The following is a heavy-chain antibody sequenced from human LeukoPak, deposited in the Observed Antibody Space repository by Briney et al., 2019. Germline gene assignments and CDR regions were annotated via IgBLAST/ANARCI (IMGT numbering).Heavy chain of an antibody. CDR1: GGSINNYY. V-gene: IGHV4-59*03. Sequence: SETLSLTCTVSGGSINNYYWTWIRQPPGKGLEWIGYMYYSGSTNYNPSLKSRVTISVDTSKNQFSLKLSSVTAADTAVYYCSGSYLYYYYYYMNVWGKGTTVTISS. CDR2: MYYSGST. D-gene: IGHD1-26*01. J-gene: IGHJ6*03. CDR3: SGSYLYYYYYYMNV.